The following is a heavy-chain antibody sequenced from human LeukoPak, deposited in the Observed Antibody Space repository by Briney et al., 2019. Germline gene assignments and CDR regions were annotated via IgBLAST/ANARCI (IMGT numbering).Heavy chain of an antibody. Sequence: GGSLRLSCAGSGFTFSRYTFNWVRQAPGRGLEWVSAISGDSKYIYYTDSVKGRFTISRDNARNSLYLQMDSLRAEDTAVYYCARAGGRSSSSSNYYYYYMDVWGKGTTVTVSS. J-gene: IGHJ6*03. D-gene: IGHD6-6*01. CDR3: ARAGGRSSSSSNYYYYYMDV. CDR1: GFTFSRYT. V-gene: IGHV3-21*01. CDR2: ISGDSKYI.